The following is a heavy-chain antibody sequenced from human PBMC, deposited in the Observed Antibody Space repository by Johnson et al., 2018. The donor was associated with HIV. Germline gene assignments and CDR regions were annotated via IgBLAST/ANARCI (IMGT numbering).Heavy chain of an antibody. CDR1: GFTFSSYA. CDR2: ISYDGSNQ. CDR3: AKERAYIRTFDI. J-gene: IGHJ3*02. V-gene: IGHV3-30*04. Sequence: QVQLVESGGGVVQPGRSLRLSCAASGFTFSSYAMHWVRQAPGKGLEWVAVISYDGSNQYYADSVKGRFTISRDNSKNTVFLQMNSLRAEDTAVYYCAKERAYIRTFDIWGQGTMVTVSS. D-gene: IGHD5-18*01.